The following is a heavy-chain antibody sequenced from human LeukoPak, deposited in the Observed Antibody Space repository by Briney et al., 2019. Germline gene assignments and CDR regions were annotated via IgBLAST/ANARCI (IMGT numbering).Heavy chain of an antibody. V-gene: IGHV3-23*01. CDR2: ISGSGGST. Sequence: GGSLRLSCAASGFTFSSYAMSWVRQAPGKGLEWVSAISGSGGSTYYADSVKGRFTISRDNSKNTLYLQMNSLRAEDTAVYYCAKGQSFNNMVRGVIINYWGQGTLVTVSS. CDR1: GFTFSSYA. J-gene: IGHJ4*02. CDR3: AKGQSFNNMVRGVIINY. D-gene: IGHD3-10*01.